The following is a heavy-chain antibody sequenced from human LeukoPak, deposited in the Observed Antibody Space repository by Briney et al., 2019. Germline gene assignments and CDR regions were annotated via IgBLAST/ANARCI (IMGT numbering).Heavy chain of an antibody. Sequence: SETLSLTCTVSGGSIISYYWSWIRQPPGKGLEWIGYIYYSGSTNYNPSLKSRVTISVDTSKNQFSLKLRSVTAADTAVYYCAREPYSSGWVDYWGQGTLVTVPS. J-gene: IGHJ4*02. CDR1: GGSIISYY. V-gene: IGHV4-59*12. CDR3: AREPYSSGWVDY. CDR2: IYYSGST. D-gene: IGHD6-19*01.